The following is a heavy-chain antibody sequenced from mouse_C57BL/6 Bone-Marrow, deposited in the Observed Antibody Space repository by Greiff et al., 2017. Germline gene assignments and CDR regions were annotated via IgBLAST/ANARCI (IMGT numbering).Heavy chain of an antibody. D-gene: IGHD2-13*01. Sequence: EVHLVESGGGLVKPGGSLKLSCAASGFTFSDYGMHWVRQAPEKGLEWVAYISSGSSTIYYADTVKGRFTISRDNAKNTLFLQMTSLRSEDTAMYYCARSYDDFFAYWGQGTLVTVSA. CDR2: ISSGSSTI. J-gene: IGHJ3*01. CDR3: ARSYDDFFAY. CDR1: GFTFSDYG. V-gene: IGHV5-17*01.